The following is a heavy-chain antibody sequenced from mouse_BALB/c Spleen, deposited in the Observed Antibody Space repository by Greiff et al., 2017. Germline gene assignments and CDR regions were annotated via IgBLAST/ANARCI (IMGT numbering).Heavy chain of an antibody. D-gene: IGHD2-3*01. CDR1: GFTFSSYT. V-gene: IGHV5-6-4*01. Sequence: EVQLVESGGGLVKPGGSLKLSCAASGFTFSSYTMSWVRQTPEKRLEWVATISSGGSYTYYPDSVKGRFTISRDNAKNTLYLQMSSLKSEDTAMYYCTREGDGYSFAYWGQGTLVTVSA. CDR3: TREGDGYSFAY. J-gene: IGHJ3*01. CDR2: ISSGGSYT.